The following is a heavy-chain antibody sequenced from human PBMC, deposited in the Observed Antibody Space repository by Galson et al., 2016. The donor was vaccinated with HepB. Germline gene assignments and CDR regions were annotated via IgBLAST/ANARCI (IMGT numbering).Heavy chain of an antibody. Sequence: SLRLSCAGSGFTFGSFEMTWVRQAPGKGLEWVSIIHFSGTPIYYADSVKGRFTISRDNADNSLFLHMSSLRAEDTAIYYCARDNSHCGRTSCIPTYRYFDLWGRGTLVTVSS. V-gene: IGHV3-48*03. CDR2: IHFSGTPI. D-gene: IGHD2-2*01. J-gene: IGHJ2*01. CDR1: GFTFGSFE. CDR3: ARDNSHCGRTSCIPTYRYFDL.